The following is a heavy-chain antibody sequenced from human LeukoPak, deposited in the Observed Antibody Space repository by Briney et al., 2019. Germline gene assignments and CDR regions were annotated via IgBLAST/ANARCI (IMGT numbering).Heavy chain of an antibody. CDR3: ARDLDWILFDY. Sequence: GESLKICCASSGFTFSTYWMHWVRQAAGKGLEWVARIRPEGTTTAYADSVKGRFTIPRDNAKNTLLLQMNSLSAEDTAVYYCARDLDWILFDYWGQGTLVTVSS. CDR1: GFTFSTYW. V-gene: IGHV3-74*03. D-gene: IGHD3-9*01. J-gene: IGHJ4*02. CDR2: IRPEGTTT.